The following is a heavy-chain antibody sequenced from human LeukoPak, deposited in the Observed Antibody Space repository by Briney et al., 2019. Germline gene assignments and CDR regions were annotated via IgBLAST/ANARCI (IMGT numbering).Heavy chain of an antibody. CDR3: ARDNTPYEYYFDY. J-gene: IGHJ4*02. CDR2: IFYSGST. Sequence: SETLSLTCTVSGGSISSSYWSWIRQPPGKGLEWIGYIFYSGSTDYNPSLKSRVTISVDTSKNQFSLKLSSVTAADTAVYYCARDNTPYEYYFDYWGQGTLVTVSS. V-gene: IGHV4-59*01. D-gene: IGHD2-15*01. CDR1: GGSISSSY.